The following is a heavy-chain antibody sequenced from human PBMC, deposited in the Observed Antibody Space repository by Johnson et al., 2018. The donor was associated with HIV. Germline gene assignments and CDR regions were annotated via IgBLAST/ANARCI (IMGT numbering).Heavy chain of an antibody. CDR1: GFTFSSYA. V-gene: IGHV3-30-3*01. CDR3: ARDLYYYDSSGDSFDI. CDR2: ISYDGSNK. J-gene: IGHJ3*02. Sequence: VQLVESGGGLVQPGGSLRLSCAASGFTFSSYAMHWVRQAPGKGLEWVAVISYDGSNKYYADSVKGRFTISRDNSKNTLYLQMNSLRAEDTAVYYCARDLYYYDSSGDSFDIWGQGTMVTVSS. D-gene: IGHD3-22*01.